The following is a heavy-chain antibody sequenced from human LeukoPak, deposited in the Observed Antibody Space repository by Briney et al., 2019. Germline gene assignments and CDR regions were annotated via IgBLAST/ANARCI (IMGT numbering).Heavy chain of an antibody. Sequence: SVKVSCEASGGTFSSYAISWVRQAPGQGLEWMGRIIPIFGIANYAQKFQGRVTITADKSTSTACMELSSLRSEDTAVYYCARHFTYGDYEPAHFDYWGQGTLVTVSS. CDR2: IIPIFGIA. V-gene: IGHV1-69*04. CDR1: GGTFSSYA. CDR3: ARHFTYGDYEPAHFDY. J-gene: IGHJ4*02. D-gene: IGHD4-17*01.